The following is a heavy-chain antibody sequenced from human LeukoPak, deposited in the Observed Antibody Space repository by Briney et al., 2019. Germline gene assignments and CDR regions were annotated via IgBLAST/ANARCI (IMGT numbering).Heavy chain of an antibody. Sequence: GGSLRLSCAASGFTVSSNYMSWVRQAPGEGLEWVSVIYSGGSTYYADSVKGRFTISRDNSKNTLYLQMNSLRAEDTAVYYCARGRRGIAAAGAFWFDPWGQGTLATVSS. CDR3: ARGRRGIAAAGAFWFDP. CDR2: IYSGGST. V-gene: IGHV3-53*01. CDR1: GFTVSSNY. D-gene: IGHD6-13*01. J-gene: IGHJ5*02.